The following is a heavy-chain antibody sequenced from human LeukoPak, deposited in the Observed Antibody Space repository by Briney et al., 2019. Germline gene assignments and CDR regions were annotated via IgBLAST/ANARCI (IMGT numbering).Heavy chain of an antibody. CDR2: INPNSGGT. J-gene: IGHJ4*02. CDR1: GYTFTAYY. V-gene: IGHV1-2*02. Sequence: ASVKVSCKASGYTFTAYYMHWMRQAPGQGPEWMGWINPNSGGTNFAQKFQGRVTMTSDTSISTAYMELSSLRSDDTAIYYCVRAKVLVPDHWGQGTLVTVSS. CDR3: VRAKVLVPDH.